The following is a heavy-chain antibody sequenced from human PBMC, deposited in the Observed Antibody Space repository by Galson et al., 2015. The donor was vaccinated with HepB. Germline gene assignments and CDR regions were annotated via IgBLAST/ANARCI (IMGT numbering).Heavy chain of an antibody. CDR3: AIRGVRDGYDPAFDY. V-gene: IGHV4-39*01. D-gene: IGHD5-24*01. Sequence: SETLSLTCTVSGGSISSSSYYWGWIRQPPGKGLEWIGSIYYSGSTYYNPSLKSRVTISVDTSKNQFSLKLSSVTAADTAVYYCAIRGVRDGYDPAFDYWGQGTLVTVSS. CDR1: GGSISSSSYY. CDR2: IYYSGST. J-gene: IGHJ4*02.